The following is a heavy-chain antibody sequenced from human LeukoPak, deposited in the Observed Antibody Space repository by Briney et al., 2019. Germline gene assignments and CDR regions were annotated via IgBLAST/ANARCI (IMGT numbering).Heavy chain of an antibody. D-gene: IGHD5-18*01. V-gene: IGHV3-7*01. CDR2: IKQDGSEK. CDR1: GSTLSALW. Sequence: GGSLRLSCAASGSTLSALWMNWVRQAPGKGLEWVANIKQDGSEKNYLDSVKGRFTISRDDAKNSLHLQMNSLRAEDTAVYYCARDLYSYGANQDDYWGQGILVTVSS. J-gene: IGHJ4*02. CDR3: ARDLYSYGANQDDY.